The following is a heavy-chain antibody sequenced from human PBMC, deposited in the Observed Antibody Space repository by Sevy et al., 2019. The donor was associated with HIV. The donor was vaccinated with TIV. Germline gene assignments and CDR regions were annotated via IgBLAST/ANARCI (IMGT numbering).Heavy chain of an antibody. V-gene: IGHV4-30-4*01. CDR2: IYYSGST. D-gene: IGHD3-10*01. CDR1: GGSISSGDYY. J-gene: IGHJ6*02. CDR3: AGASSAVRGVTSDGMYV. Sequence: SETLSLTCTVSGGSISSGDYYWSWIRQPPGQGLEWIGYIYYSGSTYYNPSLKSRVTISVATSKNQFSLKMSSVTAADTAVDYGAGASSAVRGVTSDGMYVWGQGTTVTVSS.